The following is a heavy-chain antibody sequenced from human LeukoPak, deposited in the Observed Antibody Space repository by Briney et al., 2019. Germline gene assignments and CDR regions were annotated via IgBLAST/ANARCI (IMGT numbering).Heavy chain of an antibody. Sequence: SETLSLTCTVSGGSISSDYWSWLRQPPGKGLEWIGYIYYSGSTNYNPSLKSRVTISVDTSKNQFSLKLSSVTAADTAVYYCAREQRGMRYFSYWGQGTLVTVSS. CDR1: GGSISSDY. V-gene: IGHV4-59*01. CDR3: AREQRGMRYFSY. D-gene: IGHD3-9*01. CDR2: IYYSGST. J-gene: IGHJ4*02.